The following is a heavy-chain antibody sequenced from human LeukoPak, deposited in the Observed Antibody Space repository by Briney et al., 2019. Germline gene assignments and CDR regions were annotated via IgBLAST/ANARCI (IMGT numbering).Heavy chain of an antibody. CDR1: GFTFSSYS. D-gene: IGHD3-3*01. V-gene: IGHV3-48*01. J-gene: IGHJ4*02. CDR3: ARGDPIYDFWSGGDY. CDR2: ISSSSSTI. Sequence: GGSLRLSCAASGFTFSSYSMNWVRQAPGKGLEWVSYISSSSSTIYYADSVKGRFTISRDNGKNSLYLQMNNLRAEDTAVYYCARGDPIYDFWSGGDYWGQGTLVTVSS.